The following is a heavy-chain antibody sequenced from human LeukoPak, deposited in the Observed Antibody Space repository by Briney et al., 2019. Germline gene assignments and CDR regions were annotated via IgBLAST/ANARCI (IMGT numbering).Heavy chain of an antibody. D-gene: IGHD6-6*01. CDR2: IYHSGST. J-gene: IGHJ4*02. V-gene: IGHV4-39*07. CDR3: ARDRADSSSGIIDY. CDR1: GGSIISTNYY. Sequence: SETLSLTCTVSGGSIISTNYYWGWIRQPPGKGLEWIGSIYHSGSTYYNPSLKSRVTISVDTSKNQFSLKLSSVTAADTAVYYCARDRADSSSGIIDYWGQGTLVTVSS.